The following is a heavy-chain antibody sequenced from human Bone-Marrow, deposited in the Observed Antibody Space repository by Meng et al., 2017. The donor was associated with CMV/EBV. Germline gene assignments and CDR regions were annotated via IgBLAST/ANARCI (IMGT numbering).Heavy chain of an antibody. J-gene: IGHJ3*02. D-gene: IGHD6-25*01. CDR2: IIPIFGTA. V-gene: IGHV1-69*05. CDR1: GGTFSSYA. Sequence: SLQVTCKASGGTFSSYAISWVRQAAGQGLEWMGGIIPIFGTANYAQKFQGRVTITTDESTSTAYMELSSLGSEDTAAYYCAAARDDDAFDIWGQGTMVTVSS. CDR3: AAARDDDAFDI.